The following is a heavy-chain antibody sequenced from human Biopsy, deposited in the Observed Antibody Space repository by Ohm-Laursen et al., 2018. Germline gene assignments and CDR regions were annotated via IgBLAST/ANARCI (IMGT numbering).Heavy chain of an antibody. J-gene: IGHJ4*02. CDR3: ARRGSGGRSFDY. CDR1: GDSINSSY. V-gene: IGHV4-59*08. Sequence: SETLSLTCTVSGDSINSSYWSWIRPPPGKGLEWIGFISNSGNTNYNPSLKSRVTISVDMSKNQISLKLGSVTVADTAVFYCARRGSGGRSFDYWGQGSLVTVSS. CDR2: ISNSGNT. D-gene: IGHD2-15*01.